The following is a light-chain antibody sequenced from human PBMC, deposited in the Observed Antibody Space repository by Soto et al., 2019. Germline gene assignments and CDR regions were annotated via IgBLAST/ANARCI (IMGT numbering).Light chain of an antibody. J-gene: IGLJ1*01. CDR1: SSDIGSSP. V-gene: IGLV1-44*01. CDR2: SDN. CDR3: AAWDDSLSDYV. Sequence: SVLTQPPSASGTPGQRVTISCSGSSSDIGSSPVSWYQQFPGTAPKLFIYSDNQRPSGVPDRFSGSKSGTSASLAISGLQSDDEADYYCAAWDDSLSDYVFGTGTKLTVL.